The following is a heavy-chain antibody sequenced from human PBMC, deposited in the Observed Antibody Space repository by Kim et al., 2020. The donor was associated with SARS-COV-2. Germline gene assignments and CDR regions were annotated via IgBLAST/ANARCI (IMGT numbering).Heavy chain of an antibody. CDR3: ARGRFGGSYSGGWFDP. V-gene: IGHV4-31*03. CDR1: GGSIRSGGYY. Sequence: SETLSLTCTVSGGSIRSGGYYWSWIRQHPGKGLEWIGYIYYSGSTYYNPSLKSRVTISVDTSRNQFSLKLSSVTAADTAVYYCARGRFGGSYSGGWFDPWGQGTLVTVSS. CDR2: IYYSGST. D-gene: IGHD1-26*01. J-gene: IGHJ5*02.